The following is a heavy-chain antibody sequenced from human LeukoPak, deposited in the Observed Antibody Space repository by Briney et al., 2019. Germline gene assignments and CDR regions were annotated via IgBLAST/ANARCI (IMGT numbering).Heavy chain of an antibody. Sequence: PGGSLRLSCAASGFTFRSYGMHWVRQAPGKGLEWVAFIRYDGNNKYYADSVKGRFTISRDNSKNTLYLQMNSLRAEDTAVYYCATAGDHGYVDSWGQGTLVTVSS. CDR1: GFTFRSYG. CDR2: IRYDGNNK. V-gene: IGHV3-30*02. CDR3: ATAGDHGYVDS. J-gene: IGHJ4*02. D-gene: IGHD4-17*01.